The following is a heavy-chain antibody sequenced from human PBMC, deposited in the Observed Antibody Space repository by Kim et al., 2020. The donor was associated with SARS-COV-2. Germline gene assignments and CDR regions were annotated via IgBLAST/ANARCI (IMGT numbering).Heavy chain of an antibody. D-gene: IGHD3-9*01. Sequence: SVKVSCKASGGTFSSYAISWVRQAPGQGLEWMGGIIPIFGTANYAQKFQGRVTITADESTSTAYMELSSLRSEDTAVYYCARSSSYYDILTGYPYYYYYGMDVWGQGTTVTVSS. V-gene: IGHV1-69*13. CDR1: GGTFSSYA. CDR2: IIPIFGTA. J-gene: IGHJ6*02. CDR3: ARSSSYYDILTGYPYYYYYGMDV.